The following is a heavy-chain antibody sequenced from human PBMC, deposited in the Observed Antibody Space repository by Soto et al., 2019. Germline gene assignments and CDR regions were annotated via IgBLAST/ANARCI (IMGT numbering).Heavy chain of an antibody. J-gene: IGHJ4*02. V-gene: IGHV1-2*04. CDR1: GYTFTGYY. CDR3: ARGECSGGSCYKFEFNY. CDR2: INPNSGGT. Sequence: ASVKVSCKASGYTFTGYYMHWVRQAPGQGLEWMGWINPNSGGTNYAQKFQGWVTMTRDTSMSTAYMELRRLRSDDTAVYYCARGECSGGSCYKFEFNYWGQGALVTVSS. D-gene: IGHD2-15*01.